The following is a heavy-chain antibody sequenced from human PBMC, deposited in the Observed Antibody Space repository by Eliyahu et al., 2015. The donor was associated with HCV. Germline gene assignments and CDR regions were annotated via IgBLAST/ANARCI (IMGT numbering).Heavy chain of an antibody. D-gene: IGHD1-26*01. J-gene: IGHJ6*02. Sequence: QVQLQESGPGLVKPSETLSLTCPXXGXSVRSNYXWSWIRQPPGKGLEWIGYISYTGSTNYNPSLKSRVTISVDTSKNQLSLKLRSVTAADTAVYYCARELQGGYYYYAMDVWGQGTTVTVSS. CDR3: ARELQGGYYYYAMDV. V-gene: IGHV4-61*01. CDR1: GXSVRSNYX. CDR2: ISYTGST.